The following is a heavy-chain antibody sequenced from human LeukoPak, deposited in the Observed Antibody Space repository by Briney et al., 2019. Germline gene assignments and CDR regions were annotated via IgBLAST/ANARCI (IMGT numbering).Heavy chain of an antibody. CDR1: GFTFSSYA. V-gene: IGHV3-23*01. CDR2: ISGSGGRT. CDR3: AKGRYCSAGSCYGWHAFDI. J-gene: IGHJ3*02. D-gene: IGHD2-15*01. Sequence: GGSLRLSCAASGFTFSSYAMRWVRQAPGKGLEWVSGISGSGGRTYYADSVKGRFTISRDNSKNTRYLQMNSLRAEDTAVHYCAKGRYCSAGSCYGWHAFDIWGQGTMVTVSS.